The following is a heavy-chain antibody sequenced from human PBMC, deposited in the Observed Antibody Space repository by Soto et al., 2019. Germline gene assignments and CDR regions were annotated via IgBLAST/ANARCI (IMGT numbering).Heavy chain of an antibody. Sequence: GASVQVSCKASGYTFTGYYMHCVRQAPGQGLEWMGWINPNSGGTNYAQKFQGRVTMTRDTSISTAYMELSRLSSDDKAVSYTETELPMSLSCMDVWGQGTTVPVSS. CDR3: ETELPMSLSCMDV. D-gene: IGHD2-15*01. CDR2: INPNSGGT. CDR1: GYTFTGYY. V-gene: IGHV1-2*02. J-gene: IGHJ6*02.